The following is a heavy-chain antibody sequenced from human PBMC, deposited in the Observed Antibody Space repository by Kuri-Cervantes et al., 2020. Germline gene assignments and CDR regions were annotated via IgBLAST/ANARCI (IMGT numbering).Heavy chain of an antibody. CDR1: GYTFTNYA. D-gene: IGHD2-2*01. V-gene: IGHV1-3*04. Sequence: ASVKVSCKTSGYTFTNYALHWVRQAPGQRLEWMGGVNSGNGNTKYSQKFQGRVTITRDTSASTAYMELSSLRSEDTAVYYCARGVCSSTSCDWLAHFDSWGQGTLVTVSS. CDR2: VNSGNGNT. J-gene: IGHJ4*02. CDR3: ARGVCSSTSCDWLAHFDS.